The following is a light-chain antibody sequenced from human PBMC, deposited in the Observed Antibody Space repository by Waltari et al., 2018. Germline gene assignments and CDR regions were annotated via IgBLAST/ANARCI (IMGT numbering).Light chain of an antibody. Sequence: DIQMTQSPYSLSASVGDRITVTCRASEDIDKELSWYQQKPGKAPTLLIYAESSLQTGVSSRFSGSGSGTDFTLTISSLQPEDVATYYCQQDYTTPLTFGGGTKVEIK. V-gene: IGKV1-27*01. CDR3: QQDYTTPLT. CDR2: AES. J-gene: IGKJ4*01. CDR1: EDIDKE.